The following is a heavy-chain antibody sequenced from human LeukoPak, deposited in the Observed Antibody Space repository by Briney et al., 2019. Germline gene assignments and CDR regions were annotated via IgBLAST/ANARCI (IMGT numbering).Heavy chain of an antibody. J-gene: IGHJ4*02. CDR2: FDPEDGET. D-gene: IGHD6-6*01. CDR3: ATGGHSSSSPFIGLAD. V-gene: IGHV1-24*01. CDR1: GYTLTELS. Sequence: ASVKVSCKVSGYTLTELSMHWVRQAPGKGLEWMGGFDPEDGETIYAQKFQGRVTMTEDTSTDTAYMELSSLRSEDTAVYYCATGGHSSSSPFIGLADWGQGTLVTVSS.